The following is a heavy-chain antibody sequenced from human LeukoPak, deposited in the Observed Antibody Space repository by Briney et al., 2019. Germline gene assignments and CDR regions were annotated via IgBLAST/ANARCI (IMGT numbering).Heavy chain of an antibody. Sequence: GGPLRLSCAASGFMFSSYGMSWVRQAPGKGLEWVSAISDSGGSTYYADSVKGRFTISRDNSKNTLYLQMNSLRAEDTAVYYCASIFLWFVYDYWGQGTLVTVSS. J-gene: IGHJ4*02. V-gene: IGHV3-23*01. CDR3: ASIFLWFVYDY. D-gene: IGHD3-10*01. CDR2: ISDSGGST. CDR1: GFMFSSYG.